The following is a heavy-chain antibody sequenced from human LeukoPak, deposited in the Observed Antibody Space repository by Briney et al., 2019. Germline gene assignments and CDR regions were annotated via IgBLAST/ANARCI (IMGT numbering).Heavy chain of an antibody. Sequence: PGGSLRLSCAASGFTFSSYGMHWVRQAPGKGLEWVAVISHDGSNKYYADSVKGRFTISRDNSKNTLYLQMNSLRAEDTAVYYCAKSEFRLPGNYFDYWGQGTLVTVSS. CDR2: ISHDGSNK. CDR3: AKSEFRLPGNYFDY. J-gene: IGHJ4*02. D-gene: IGHD3-10*01. CDR1: GFTFSSYG. V-gene: IGHV3-30*18.